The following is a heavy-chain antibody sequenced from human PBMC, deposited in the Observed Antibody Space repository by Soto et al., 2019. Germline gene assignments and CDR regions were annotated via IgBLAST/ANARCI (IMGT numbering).Heavy chain of an antibody. V-gene: IGHV2-5*02. J-gene: IGHJ4*02. CDR2: IYWDDDK. D-gene: IGHD6-19*01. CDR1: GFSLTTSEVG. CDR3: ARSSDWSYVFDY. Sequence: QITLKESGPTLVKPTQSLTLTCTISGFSLTTSEVGVGWIRQPPGKALEWLALIYWDDDKRFSPSLRNRLTIPKDTPRNLMVLTMTNMDPVATGTYYCARSSDWSYVFDYWGQGTLVTVSS.